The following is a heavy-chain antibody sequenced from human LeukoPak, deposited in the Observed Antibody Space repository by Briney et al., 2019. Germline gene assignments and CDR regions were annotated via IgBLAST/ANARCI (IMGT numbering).Heavy chain of an antibody. CDR3: ARDSGNVITLYYFDY. V-gene: IGHV1-2*02. Sequence: GASVTVSFKASGYTFTGYYMHWLRQAPGKGLEWMGWINPNSGGTNYAQKFQGRVTMTRDTSISTAYMELSRLRSDDTAVYYCARDSGNVITLYYFDYWGQGTLVTVSS. D-gene: IGHD3-22*01. CDR2: INPNSGGT. J-gene: IGHJ4*02. CDR1: GYTFTGYY.